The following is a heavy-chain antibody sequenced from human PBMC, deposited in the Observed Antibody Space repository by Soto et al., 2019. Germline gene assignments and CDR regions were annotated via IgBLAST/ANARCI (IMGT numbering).Heavy chain of an antibody. D-gene: IGHD2-15*01. CDR3: ARDFSKVVVAPCY. V-gene: IGHV3-30-3*01. CDR2: ISYDGNNK. Sequence: GGSLRLSCVASGFTFTSYAMHWVRQAPGKGLEWVAVISYDGNNKYYADSVKGRFTISRDNSQDTVYLQMNSLRAEDTGVYFCARDFSKVVVAPCYWGQGTLVTVSS. CDR1: GFTFTSYA. J-gene: IGHJ4*02.